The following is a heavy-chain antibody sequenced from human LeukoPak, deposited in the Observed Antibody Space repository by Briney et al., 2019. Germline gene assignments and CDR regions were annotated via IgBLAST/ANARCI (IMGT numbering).Heavy chain of an antibody. CDR1: GGSIGSTNYY. V-gene: IGHV4-39*01. CDR3: ARIPTNAVPSAHNGFDI. Sequence: PSETLSLTCTVSGGSIGSTNYYWGWIRQPPGKGLEWIANIYYSGSTYYNPSLKSRVTISVDTSKNQLSLRLNSVTAADTSIYYCARIPTNAVPSAHNGFDIWGQGAMLTVSS. D-gene: IGHD6-19*01. CDR2: IYYSGST. J-gene: IGHJ3*02.